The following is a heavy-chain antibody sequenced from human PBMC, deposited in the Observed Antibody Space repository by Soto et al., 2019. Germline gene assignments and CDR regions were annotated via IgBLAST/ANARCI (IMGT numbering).Heavy chain of an antibody. D-gene: IGHD2-15*01. CDR3: ARDGCSGGSCYPGDAFDI. Sequence: SETLSLTCTVSGGSISTSAYYWGWIRQPPGKGLEWIGEIYHSGSTNYNPSLKSRVTISVDKSKNQFSLKLSSVTAADTAVYYCARDGCSGGSCYPGDAFDIWGQGTIVTVSS. V-gene: IGHV4-39*07. J-gene: IGHJ3*02. CDR1: GGSISTSAYY. CDR2: IYHSGST.